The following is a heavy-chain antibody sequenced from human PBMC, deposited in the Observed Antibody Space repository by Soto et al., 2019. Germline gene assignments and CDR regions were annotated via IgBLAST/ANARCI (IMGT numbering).Heavy chain of an antibody. V-gene: IGHV4-39*02. CDR2: IYYSGST. CDR3: AREVGGDYGFNWFDP. Sequence: QLQLQESGPGLVKPSETLSLTCTVSGGSISSSSYYWGWIRQPPGKGLEWIGSIYYSGSTYYNPSLKSRVTISVDTSKNQFSLKLSSVTAADTAVYYCAREVGGDYGFNWFDPWGQGTLVTVSS. J-gene: IGHJ5*02. D-gene: IGHD4-17*01. CDR1: GGSISSSSYY.